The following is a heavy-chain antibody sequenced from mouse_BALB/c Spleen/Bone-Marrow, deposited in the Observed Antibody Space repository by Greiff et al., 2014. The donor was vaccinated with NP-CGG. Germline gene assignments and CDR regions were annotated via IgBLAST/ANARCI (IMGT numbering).Heavy chain of an antibody. CDR3: AREGDYLGYVDY. V-gene: IGHV1-4*02. D-gene: IGHD2-4*01. Sequence: QVQLQQSAPGLARPWPSVSMTCKASGYSFTSYTVYWVKQWPGQGLEWMGYINRSCDNDDYNPKLKDRTTLTADKSSSNAYLQLISLTSEDTAVYYCAREGDYLGYVDYWGQGTTLTVSA. CDR1: GYSFTSYT. J-gene: IGHJ2*01. CDR2: INRSCDND.